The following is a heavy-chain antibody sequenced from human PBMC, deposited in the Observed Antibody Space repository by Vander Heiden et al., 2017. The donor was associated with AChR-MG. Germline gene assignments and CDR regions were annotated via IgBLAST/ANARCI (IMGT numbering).Heavy chain of an antibody. D-gene: IGHD3-10*01. J-gene: IGHJ6*02. CDR1: GGTSSTYA. CDR2: IIPIFGTA. Sequence: QVQLVQSWAEVKKPRSSVKVSCKASGGTSSTYAISWVRQAPGQGLEWMGGIIPIFGTANYAQKFQGRVTITADESTSTAYMELSSLRSEDTAVYYCARDPSITMVRGVIRYYYGMDVWGQGTTVTVSS. CDR3: ARDPSITMVRGVIRYYYGMDV. V-gene: IGHV1-69*01.